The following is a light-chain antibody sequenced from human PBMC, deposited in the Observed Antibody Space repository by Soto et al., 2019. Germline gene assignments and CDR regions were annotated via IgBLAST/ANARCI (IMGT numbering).Light chain of an antibody. CDR2: EVS. Sequence: QSVLTQPASVSGAPGQSITIAWAGATSDVGGYSFVSWYQLHPGKAPKLMIYEVSNRPSGVSNRFSGSKSGNTASLTISGLQAEDESDYYCSSYTTSGTRVFGTGTKVTVL. CDR1: TSDVGGYSF. CDR3: SSYTTSGTRV. J-gene: IGLJ1*01. V-gene: IGLV2-14*01.